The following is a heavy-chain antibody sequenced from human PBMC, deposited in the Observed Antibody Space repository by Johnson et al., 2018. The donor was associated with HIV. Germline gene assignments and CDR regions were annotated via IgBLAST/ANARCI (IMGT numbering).Heavy chain of an antibody. J-gene: IGHJ3*02. CDR1: GFTFSSYW. D-gene: IGHD2-21*01. V-gene: IGHV3-7*01. CDR3: AKGEGYCGGDCLDAFDI. CDR2: IKQDGSEK. Sequence: VKLVESGGGLVQPGGSLRLSCAASGFTFSSYWMSWVRQAPGKGLEWVANIKQDGSEKYYVDSVKGRFTISRDNAKNSLYLQMNSLRAEDTAVYYCAKGEGYCGGDCLDAFDIWGQGTVVTVSS.